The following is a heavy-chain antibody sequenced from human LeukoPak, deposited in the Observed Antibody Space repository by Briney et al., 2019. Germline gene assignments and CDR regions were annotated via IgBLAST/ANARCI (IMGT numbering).Heavy chain of an antibody. CDR3: ARAPGYCSGGSCSYYYGMDV. Sequence: SGTLSLTCAAYGGSFSGYYWSWIRQPPGKGLEWIGEINHSGSTNYNASLKSRVTISVDTSKNQFSLKLSSVTAADTAVYYCARAPGYCSGGSCSYYYGMDVWGQGTTVTVSS. J-gene: IGHJ6*02. D-gene: IGHD2-15*01. CDR1: GGSFSGYY. V-gene: IGHV4-34*01. CDR2: INHSGST.